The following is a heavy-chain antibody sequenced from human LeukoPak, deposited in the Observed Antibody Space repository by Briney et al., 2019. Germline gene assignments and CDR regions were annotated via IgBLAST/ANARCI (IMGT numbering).Heavy chain of an antibody. Sequence: SVKVSCKASGFTFTISAVQWVRQARGQRLEWIGWIVVGSGNTNYAQKFQERVTITRDMSTSTAYMELSSLRSEDTAVYYCAAVLYYYDSSGYYVDYWGQGTLVTVSS. J-gene: IGHJ4*02. CDR1: GFTFTISA. CDR2: IVVGSGNT. CDR3: AAVLYYYDSSGYYVDY. V-gene: IGHV1-58*01. D-gene: IGHD3-22*01.